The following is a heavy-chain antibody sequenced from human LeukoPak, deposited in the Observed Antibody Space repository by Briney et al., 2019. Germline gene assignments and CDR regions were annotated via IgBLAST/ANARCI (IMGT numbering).Heavy chain of an antibody. V-gene: IGHV4-34*01. J-gene: IGHJ4*02. CDR1: GGSFSGYY. D-gene: IGHD6-6*01. Sequence: SETLSLTCAVYGGSFSGYYWSWIRQPPGKGLEWIGEINHRGSTNYNPSLKSRVTISVDTSKNQFSLKLSSVTAADTAVYYCARDIAARLDYWGQGTLVTVSS. CDR3: ARDIAARLDY. CDR2: INHRGST.